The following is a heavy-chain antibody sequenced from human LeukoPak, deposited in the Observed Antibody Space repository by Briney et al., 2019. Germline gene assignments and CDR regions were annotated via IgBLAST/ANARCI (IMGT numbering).Heavy chain of an antibody. Sequence: PGGSLRLSCAASGFTFSSYAMSWVRQAPGKGLEWVSAISGSGDSTYYADSVKGRFTISRDNSKNTLYLQMNSLRAEDTAVYYCAKVYIVGGKYYYYGMDVWGQGTTVTVSS. V-gene: IGHV3-23*01. CDR3: AKVYIVGGKYYYYGMDV. CDR1: GFTFSSYA. D-gene: IGHD5-12*01. CDR2: ISGSGDST. J-gene: IGHJ6*02.